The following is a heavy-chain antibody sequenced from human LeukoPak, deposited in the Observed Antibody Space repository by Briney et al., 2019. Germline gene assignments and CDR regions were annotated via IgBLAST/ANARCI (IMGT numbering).Heavy chain of an antibody. CDR2: ISGSGGST. D-gene: IGHD3-22*01. Sequence: GGSLRLSCAASGFTFSSYAMSWVRQAPGKGLQWVSAISGSGGSTYYADSVKGRFTISRDNSKNTLYLQMNSLRAEDTAVYYCAKSSGYYYDSSGYVPFDYWGQGTLVTVSS. CDR3: AKSSGYYYDSSGYVPFDY. CDR1: GFTFSSYA. J-gene: IGHJ4*02. V-gene: IGHV3-23*01.